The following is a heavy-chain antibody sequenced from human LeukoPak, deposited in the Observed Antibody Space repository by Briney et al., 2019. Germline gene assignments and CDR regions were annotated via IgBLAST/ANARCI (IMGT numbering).Heavy chain of an antibody. V-gene: IGHV3-53*01. CDR3: ATRRRLSDY. Sequence: GLECVSTIYTAGGTYSAHSVKARFTISRDESNNILYLQMNSLRGDDTAVYYCATRRRLSDYWGQGTLVTVSS. CDR2: IYTAGGT. D-gene: IGHD2/OR15-2a*01. J-gene: IGHJ4*02.